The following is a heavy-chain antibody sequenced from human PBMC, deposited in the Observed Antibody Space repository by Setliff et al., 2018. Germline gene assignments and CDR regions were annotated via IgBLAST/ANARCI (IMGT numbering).Heavy chain of an antibody. V-gene: IGHV4-39*07. CDR1: GVSISSSSYY. CDR2: IYYSGST. Sequence: PSETLSLTCTVSGVSISSSSYYWGWIRQPPGKGLEWIGSIYYSGSTYYNPSLKSRVTISVDTSKNQFSLMLSSVTAADTAVYYCARVATAMPDAFDIWGQGTMVTVSS. D-gene: IGHD5-18*01. CDR3: ARVATAMPDAFDI. J-gene: IGHJ3*02.